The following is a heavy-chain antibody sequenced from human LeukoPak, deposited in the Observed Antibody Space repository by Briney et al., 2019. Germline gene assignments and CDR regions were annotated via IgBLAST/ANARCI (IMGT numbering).Heavy chain of an antibody. J-gene: IGHJ4*02. Sequence: SVKVSCKASGYTFTSYAISWVRQAPGQGLEWMGGIIPIFGTANYAQKFQGRVTITADESTSTAYMELSSLRSEDTAVYYCARGFYSSGWYPHYWGQGTLVTVSS. CDR2: IIPIFGTA. V-gene: IGHV1-69*13. D-gene: IGHD6-19*01. CDR1: GYTFTSYA. CDR3: ARGFYSSGWYPHY.